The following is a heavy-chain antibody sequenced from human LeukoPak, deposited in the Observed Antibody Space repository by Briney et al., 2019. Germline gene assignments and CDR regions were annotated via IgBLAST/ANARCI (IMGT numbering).Heavy chain of an antibody. CDR1: GYSFTSYD. Sequence: ASVKVSCKASGYSFTSYDINWVRQATGQGLEWVGLMDPNSGNAGYADKFQGRVTMTRDTSISTAYMELSSLRSEDTAVYYCARGWGIAMAAPSDYWGQGTLVTVSS. V-gene: IGHV1-8*01. J-gene: IGHJ4*02. CDR2: MDPNSGNA. CDR3: ARGWGIAMAAPSDY. D-gene: IGHD6-19*01.